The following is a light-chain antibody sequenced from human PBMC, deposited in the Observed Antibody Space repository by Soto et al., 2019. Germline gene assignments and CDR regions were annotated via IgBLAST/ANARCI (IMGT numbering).Light chain of an antibody. CDR3: TSYTSSRTYV. Sequence: QSALTQPASVSGSPGQSITVSXXGTXNXVGADNYGSWYQQHPGTAPKLMIYDVSNRPSGVSNRFSGSKSGNTASLTISGRQAEDEADYYCTSYTSSRTYVFGTGTKLTVL. CDR2: DVS. J-gene: IGLJ1*01. V-gene: IGLV2-14*03. CDR1: XNXVGADNY.